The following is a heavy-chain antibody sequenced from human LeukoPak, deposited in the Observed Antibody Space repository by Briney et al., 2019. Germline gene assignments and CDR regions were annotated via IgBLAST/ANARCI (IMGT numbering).Heavy chain of an antibody. J-gene: IGHJ4*02. D-gene: IGHD2-2*01. CDR3: ARGFADEYCSSTSCYVFDY. CDR2: MNQDGSEI. CDR1: GFTFSTSW. V-gene: IGHV3-7*03. Sequence: GGSLRLSCVASGFTFSTSWMSWVRQAPGQGLEWVANMNQDGSEIYYVDSVKGRITISRDNSKNTLYPQMNSLRAEDTAVYYCARGFADEYCSSTSCYVFDYWGQGTLVTVSS.